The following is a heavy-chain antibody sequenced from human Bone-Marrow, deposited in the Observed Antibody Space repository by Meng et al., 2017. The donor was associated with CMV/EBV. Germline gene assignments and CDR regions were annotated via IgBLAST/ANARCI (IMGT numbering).Heavy chain of an antibody. D-gene: IGHD6-13*01. CDR1: GFTFSSYA. CDR3: AKDRSRCCFYGMDA. CDR2: MSYDGSNK. V-gene: IGHV3-30-3*01. Sequence: GASLRLSCAASGFTFSSYAIHWVRQAQGKGLEWVAVMSYDGSNKSHADSVKGRFTISRDNSKKTLYLQMNSLRPEDTAVYYWAKDRSRCCFYGMDAWGQGSTVTVSS. J-gene: IGHJ6*01.